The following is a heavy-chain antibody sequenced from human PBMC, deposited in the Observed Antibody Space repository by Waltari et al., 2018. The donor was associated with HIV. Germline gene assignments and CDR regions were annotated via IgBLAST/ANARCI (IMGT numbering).Heavy chain of an antibody. CDR2: LGTAGDT. Sequence: EVQLVESGGGLVQPGGSLRLSCAASGFTFSSYDMHWVRHATGKGLEWVSALGTAGDTYYPGSVKGRFTIARENAKNSLYLQMNSLRAEDTAVYYCARAIRIRLKSLGYYGMDVWGQGTTVTVSS. CDR1: GFTFSSYD. J-gene: IGHJ6*02. CDR3: ARAIRIRLKSLGYYGMDV. V-gene: IGHV3-13*01. D-gene: IGHD3-16*01.